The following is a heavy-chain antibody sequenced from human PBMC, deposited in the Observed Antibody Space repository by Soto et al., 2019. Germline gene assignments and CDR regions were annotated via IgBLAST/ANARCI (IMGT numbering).Heavy chain of an antibody. CDR2: INAGNGNT. J-gene: IGHJ4*02. CDR3: ARGYCSGGSCFPLDY. CDR1: GYTFTIYA. Sequence: ASVKVSCKASGYTFTIYAMHWVRQAPGQRLEWMGWINAGNGNTKYSQKFQGRVTITRDTSASTAYMELSSLRSEDTAVYYCARGYCSGGSCFPLDYWGQGTLVTVSS. V-gene: IGHV1-3*01. D-gene: IGHD2-15*01.